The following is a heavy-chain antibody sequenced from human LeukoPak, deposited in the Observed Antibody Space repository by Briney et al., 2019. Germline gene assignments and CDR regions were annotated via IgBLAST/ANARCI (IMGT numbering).Heavy chain of an antibody. Sequence: GGSLRLSCAASGFTFSSYAMSWVRQAPGKGLEWLAFIRYDGSDSYYADSVKGRFTISRDNSKKTLYLQMDSLRTEDTAFYYCALIGVVIPPDTYDVWGQGTLVTASS. CDR2: IRYDGSDS. V-gene: IGHV3-30*02. D-gene: IGHD2-21*01. CDR1: GFTFSSYA. J-gene: IGHJ3*01. CDR3: ALIGVVIPPDTYDV.